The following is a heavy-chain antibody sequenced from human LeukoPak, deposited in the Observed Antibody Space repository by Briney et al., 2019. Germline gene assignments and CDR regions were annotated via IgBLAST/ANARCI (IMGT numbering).Heavy chain of an antibody. Sequence: GESLKISCKGSGYSFTNYWIGWVRLMPGKGLEWMGIIYPGDSDTRYSPSFQGQVTISADKSISTAYLQWSSLKASDTAMYYCARLRSSGWYGAPVDYWGQGTLVTVSS. J-gene: IGHJ4*02. CDR3: ARLRSSGWYGAPVDY. CDR2: IYPGDSDT. CDR1: GYSFTNYW. V-gene: IGHV5-51*01. D-gene: IGHD6-19*01.